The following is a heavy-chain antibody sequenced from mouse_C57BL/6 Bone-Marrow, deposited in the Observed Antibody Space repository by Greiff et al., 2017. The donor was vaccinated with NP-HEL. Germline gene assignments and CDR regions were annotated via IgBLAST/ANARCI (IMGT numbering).Heavy chain of an antibody. CDR3: ARGLIDGY. J-gene: IGHJ4*01. D-gene: IGHD1-3*01. CDR2: IYPGDGDT. Sequence: VQLQQSGPELVKPGASVKISCKASGYAFSSSWMNWVKQRPGKGLEWIGRIYPGDGDTNYNGKFKGKATLTADKSSSTAYMQLSSLTSEDSAVYFCARGLIDGYWGQGTSVTVSS. CDR1: GYAFSSSW. V-gene: IGHV1-82*01.